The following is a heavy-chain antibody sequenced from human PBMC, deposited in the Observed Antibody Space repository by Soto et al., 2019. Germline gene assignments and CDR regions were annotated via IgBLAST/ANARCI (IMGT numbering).Heavy chain of an antibody. V-gene: IGHV3-48*01. J-gene: IGHJ4*02. D-gene: IGHD3-22*01. CDR1: GFTFITYS. CDR3: ARAPLNYDGSVYHFDY. CDR2: ISSSSSTI. Sequence: EVQVVESGGGLVQPGGSLRLSCAASGFTFITYSMNWVRQAPGKGLEWVSYISSSSSTIHYADSVKGRFTISRDNAKNSLYLQMNSLRAEDTAVYYCARAPLNYDGSVYHFDYRGQGTLVTVSS.